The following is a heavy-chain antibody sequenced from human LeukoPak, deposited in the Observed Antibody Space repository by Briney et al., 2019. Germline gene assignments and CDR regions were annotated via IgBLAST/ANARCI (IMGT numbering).Heavy chain of an antibody. Sequence: GGSLRLSCAASGFTFSSYWMHWVRQAPGKGLVRVSRINSDGSSTSYADFVKGRFTISRDNAKNTLYLQMNSLRAEDTAVYYCARGVAARPGYFVYWGQGTLVTVSS. V-gene: IGHV3-74*01. D-gene: IGHD6-6*01. CDR2: INSDGSST. CDR1: GFTFSSYW. J-gene: IGHJ4*02. CDR3: ARGVAARPGYFVY.